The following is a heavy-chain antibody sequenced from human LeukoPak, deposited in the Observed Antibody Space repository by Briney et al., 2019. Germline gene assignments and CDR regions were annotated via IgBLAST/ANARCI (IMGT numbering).Heavy chain of an antibody. J-gene: IGHJ4*02. V-gene: IGHV1-69*13. Sequence: SVKLSCKASGGTFSSYAVNWVRLAPGQGLEWMGGIIPMFGTVNYAQQFQGRVTITADESTSTSYMELSSLRSEDTAVYYCARGIAVANYYYAYWGQGTLVTV. CDR3: ARGIAVANYYYAY. CDR2: IIPMFGTV. CDR1: GGTFSSYA. D-gene: IGHD6-19*01.